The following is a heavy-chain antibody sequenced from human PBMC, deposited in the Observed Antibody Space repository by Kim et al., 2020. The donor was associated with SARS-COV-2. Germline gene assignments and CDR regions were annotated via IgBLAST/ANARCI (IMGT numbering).Heavy chain of an antibody. J-gene: IGHJ3*02. V-gene: IGHV1-69*01. D-gene: IGHD2-8*01. Sequence: YAQKFQGRVTITADESTSTAYMELSSLRSEDTAVYYCARGGGTHERAFDIWGQGTMVTVSS. CDR3: ARGGGTHERAFDI.